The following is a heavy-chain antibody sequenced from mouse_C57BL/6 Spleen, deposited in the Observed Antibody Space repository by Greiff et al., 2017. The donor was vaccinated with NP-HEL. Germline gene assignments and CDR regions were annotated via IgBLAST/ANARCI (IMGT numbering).Heavy chain of an antibody. CDR1: GYTFTDYY. D-gene: IGHD2-5*01. CDR3: ARDSNFDY. V-gene: IGHV1-26*01. J-gene: IGHJ2*01. Sequence: EVQLQQSGPELVKPGASVKISCKASGYTFTDYYMNWVKQSHGKSLEWIGDINPNNGGTSYNQKFKGKATLTVDKSSSTAYMELRGLTSEDSAVYYCARDSNFDYWGQGTTLTVSS. CDR2: INPNNGGT.